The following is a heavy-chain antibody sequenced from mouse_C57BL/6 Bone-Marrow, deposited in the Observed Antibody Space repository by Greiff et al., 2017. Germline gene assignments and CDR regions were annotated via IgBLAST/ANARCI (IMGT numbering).Heavy chain of an antibody. J-gene: IGHJ1*03. D-gene: IGHD1-1*01. Sequence: QVQLQQPGAELVKPGASVKLSCKASGYTFTSYWMHWVKQRPGQGLEWIGMIHPNSGSTNYNEKFKSKATLTVDKSSSTAYMQLSSLTSEDSAVYYCSRDITTVVADVWGTGTTVTVSS. CDR3: SRDITTVVADV. CDR2: IHPNSGST. CDR1: GYTFTSYW. V-gene: IGHV1-64*01.